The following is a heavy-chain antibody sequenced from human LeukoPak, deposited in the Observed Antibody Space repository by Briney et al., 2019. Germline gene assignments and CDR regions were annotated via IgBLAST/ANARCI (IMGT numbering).Heavy chain of an antibody. CDR2: INPNSGGT. CDR3: ARADYGDYRLDY. D-gene: IGHD4-17*01. CDR1: GYTFTGYY. V-gene: IGHV1-2*02. J-gene: IGHJ4*02. Sequence: ASVKVSCKASGYTFTGYYMHWVRQAPGRGLEWMGWINPNSGGTNYAQKFQGRVTMTRDTSISTAYMELSRLRSDDTAVYYCARADYGDYRLDYWGQGTVVTVSS.